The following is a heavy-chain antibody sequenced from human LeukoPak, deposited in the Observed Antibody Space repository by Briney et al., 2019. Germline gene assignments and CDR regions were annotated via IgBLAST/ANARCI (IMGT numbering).Heavy chain of an antibody. Sequence: ASVKVSCKASGYTFTSYGISWVRQAPGQGLEWMGWISAYNGNTSYAQKLQGRVTMTTDTSTSTAYMELRSLRSDDTAVYYCARGGPRFLEWLLLNFDYWGQGTLVTVSS. V-gene: IGHV1-18*01. CDR2: ISAYNGNT. J-gene: IGHJ4*02. D-gene: IGHD3-3*01. CDR1: GYTFTSYG. CDR3: ARGGPRFLEWLLLNFDY.